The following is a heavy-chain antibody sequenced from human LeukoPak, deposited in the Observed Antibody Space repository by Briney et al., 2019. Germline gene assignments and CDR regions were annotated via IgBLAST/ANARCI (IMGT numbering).Heavy chain of an antibody. Sequence: SETLSLTCTVSGYSISSGYYWGWIRQPPGKGLEWIGSIYHSGSTYYNPSLKSRVTISVDTSKNQFSLKLSSVTAADTAVYYCARDSGGSYYSVDYWGQGNLVTVSS. CDR1: GYSISSGYY. D-gene: IGHD1-26*01. CDR2: IYHSGST. CDR3: ARDSGGSYYSVDY. J-gene: IGHJ4*02. V-gene: IGHV4-38-2*02.